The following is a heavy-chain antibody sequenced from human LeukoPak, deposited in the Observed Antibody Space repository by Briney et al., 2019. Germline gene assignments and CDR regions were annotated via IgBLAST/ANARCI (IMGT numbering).Heavy chain of an antibody. CDR3: AKAATCCYYYMDV. J-gene: IGHJ6*03. CDR1: GFTFDNYA. CDR2: ISWDGGST. D-gene: IGHD2-15*01. Sequence: GGSLRLSCAASGFTFDNYAMHWVRQAPGKGLEWVAFISWDGGSTYYADSVKGRFTISRDNSKNSLYLQMNSLRAEDTALYYCAKAATCCYYYMDVWGKGTTVTVSS. V-gene: IGHV3-43D*03.